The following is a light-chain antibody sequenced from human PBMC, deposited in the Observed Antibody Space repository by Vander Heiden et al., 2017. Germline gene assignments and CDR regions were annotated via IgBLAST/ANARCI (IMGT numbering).Light chain of an antibody. V-gene: IGKV3-20*01. Sequence: EIVLTQSPGTLSLSPGERATLSCRPSQSVSSSYLAWYQQKPGQAPRLLIYVASSRATGIPDSFSGSGSGTDFTLTISRLEPEDFAVYYCQQYGNSPITFGQGTRLEIK. CDR3: QQYGNSPIT. CDR1: QSVSSSY. CDR2: VAS. J-gene: IGKJ5*01.